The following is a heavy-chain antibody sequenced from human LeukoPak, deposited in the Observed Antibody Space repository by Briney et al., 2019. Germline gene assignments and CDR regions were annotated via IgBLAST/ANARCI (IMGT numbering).Heavy chain of an antibody. V-gene: IGHV3-48*04. CDR3: ARGSGGYDSKPGADFDY. D-gene: IGHD5-12*01. CDR1: GFTFSSYS. Sequence: GGSLRLSCAASGFTFSSYSMNWVRQAPGKGLEWVSYISSSSSTIYYADSVKGRFTICRDNAKNSLYLQMNSLRAEDTAVYYCARGSGGYDSKPGADFDYWGQGTLVTVSS. J-gene: IGHJ4*02. CDR2: ISSSSSTI.